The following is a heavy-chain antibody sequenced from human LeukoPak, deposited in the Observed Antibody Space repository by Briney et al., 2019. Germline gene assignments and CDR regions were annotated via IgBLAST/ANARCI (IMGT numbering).Heavy chain of an antibody. CDR2: IIPIFGTA. CDR1: GGTFSSYA. J-gene: IGHJ4*02. CDR3: ARDFYDSSGYSVY. D-gene: IGHD3-22*01. V-gene: IGHV1-69*13. Sequence: ASLKVSCKASGGTFSSYAISWVRQAPGQGLEWMGGIIPIFGTANYAQKFQGRVTITADESTSTAYMELSSLRSEDTAVYYCARDFYDSSGYSVYWGQGTLVTVSS.